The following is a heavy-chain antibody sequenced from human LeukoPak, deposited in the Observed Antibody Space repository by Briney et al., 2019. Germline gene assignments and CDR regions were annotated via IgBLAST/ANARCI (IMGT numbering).Heavy chain of an antibody. D-gene: IGHD4-23*01. V-gene: IGHV4-39*07. CDR2: IYHSGST. CDR3: ASRGNSGLLFDY. J-gene: IGHJ4*02. CDR1: GGSISTSHYY. Sequence: SETLSLTCTVSGGSISTSHYYWDWIRQPPGKGLEWIGNIYHSGSTYYNPSLKSRVTISVDTSKNQFSLKLSSVTAADTAVYYCASRGNSGLLFDYWGQGTLVTVSS.